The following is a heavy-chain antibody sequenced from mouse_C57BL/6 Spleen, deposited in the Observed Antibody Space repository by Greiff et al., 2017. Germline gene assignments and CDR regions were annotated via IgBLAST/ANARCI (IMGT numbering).Heavy chain of an antibody. CDR3: ARDYGYAMDY. J-gene: IGHJ4*01. V-gene: IGHV14-3*01. Sequence: VQLQQSVAELVRPGASVKLSCTASGFNIQNTYMHWVKQRPEQSLEWIGRIDPANGNTKYAPKFQGKATITADTSSNTAYLQLSSLTSEDTAIYYCARDYGYAMDYWGQGTSVTVSS. CDR1: GFNIQNTY. CDR2: IDPANGNT. D-gene: IGHD2-4*01.